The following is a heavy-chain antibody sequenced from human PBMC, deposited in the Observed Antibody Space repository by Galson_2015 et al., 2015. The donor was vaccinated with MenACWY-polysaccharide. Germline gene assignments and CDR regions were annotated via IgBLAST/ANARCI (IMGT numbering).Heavy chain of an antibody. V-gene: IGHV1-69*04. CDR1: GGTFSDYG. CDR2: IIPIAGMV. Sequence: SVKVSCKASGGTFSDYGFGWVRQAPGQGLEWTGRIIPIAGMVNYAQKFQGRLTITADRSTSTTHLELSSLTSEDTAVYYCARVDSIGTTCYFAYWGQGTLVTVSS. CDR3: ARVDSIGTTCYFAY. J-gene: IGHJ4*02. D-gene: IGHD2/OR15-2a*01.